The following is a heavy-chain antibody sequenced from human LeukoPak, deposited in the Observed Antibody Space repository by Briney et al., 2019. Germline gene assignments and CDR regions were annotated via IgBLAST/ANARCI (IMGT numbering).Heavy chain of an antibody. D-gene: IGHD6-13*01. V-gene: IGHV4-39*07. CDR1: GGSISSSSYY. CDR3: ARDVAAAEVPSM. Sequence: PSETLSLTCTVSGGSISSSSYYWGWIRQPPGKGLEWIGSIYYSGSTYYNPSLKSRVTISVDTSKNQFSLKLSSVTAADTAVYYCARDVAAAEVPSMWGQGTLVTVSS. J-gene: IGHJ4*02. CDR2: IYYSGST.